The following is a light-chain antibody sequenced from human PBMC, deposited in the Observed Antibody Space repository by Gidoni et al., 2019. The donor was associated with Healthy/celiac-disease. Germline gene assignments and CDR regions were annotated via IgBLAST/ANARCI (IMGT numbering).Light chain of an antibody. CDR3: QQYNNWPLLT. CDR1: QSVSSN. Sequence: EIVLTQSPATLSVSPGERATRSCRASQSVSSNLAWYQQKPGQAPRLLIYGASTRATDIPARFSGSGSGTEFTLTISSLQSEDFAVYYCQQYNNWPLLTFGGGTKVEIK. J-gene: IGKJ4*01. CDR2: GAS. V-gene: IGKV3-15*01.